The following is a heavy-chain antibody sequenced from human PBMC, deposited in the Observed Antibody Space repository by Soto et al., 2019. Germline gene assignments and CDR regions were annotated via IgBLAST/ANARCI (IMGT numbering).Heavy chain of an antibody. CDR3: TRGGGSSASYYYYLDV. D-gene: IGHD3-16*01. CDR2: IRSKANSYAT. J-gene: IGHJ6*03. V-gene: IGHV3-73*01. CDR1: GFTFSGSA. Sequence: GGSLRLSCAASGFTFSGSAMHWVRQASGKGLEWVGRIRSKANSYATANAASVKGRFTISRDDSKNTAFLQMNSLKTEDTAVYYCTRGGGSSASYYYYLDVWGKGTTVTVSS.